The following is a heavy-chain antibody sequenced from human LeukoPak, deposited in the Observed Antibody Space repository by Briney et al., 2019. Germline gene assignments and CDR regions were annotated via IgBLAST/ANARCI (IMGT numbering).Heavy chain of an antibody. CDR2: ISSSSSYI. J-gene: IGHJ4*02. CDR1: GFTFSSYS. Sequence: GGSLRLSCAASGFTFSSYSMNWVRQATGKGLEWVSSISSSSSYIYYADSVKGRFTISRDNAKNSLYLQMNSLRAEDTAVYYCARAGQLVRVFDYRGQGTLVTVSS. CDR3: ARAGQLVRVFDY. D-gene: IGHD6-13*01. V-gene: IGHV3-21*01.